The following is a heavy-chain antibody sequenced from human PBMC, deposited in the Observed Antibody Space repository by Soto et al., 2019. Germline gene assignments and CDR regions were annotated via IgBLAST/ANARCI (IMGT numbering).Heavy chain of an antibody. CDR3: AKGYGDYGSERNDFDY. CDR2: ISYDGSNK. D-gene: IGHD4-17*01. Sequence: QVRLVESGGGVVQPGRSLRLSCAASGFTFSSYGMHWVRQAPGKGLEWVAVISYDGSNKYYADSVKGRFTISRDNSKNTLYLQMNSLRAEDTAVYYCAKGYGDYGSERNDFDYWGQGTLVTVSS. J-gene: IGHJ4*02. CDR1: GFTFSSYG. V-gene: IGHV3-30*18.